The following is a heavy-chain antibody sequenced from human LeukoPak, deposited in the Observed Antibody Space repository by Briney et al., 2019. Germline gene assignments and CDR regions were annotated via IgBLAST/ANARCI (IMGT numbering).Heavy chain of an antibody. CDR2: ISWKSGSI. CDR3: AKDLATYCRYPVGFDH. V-gene: IGHV3-9*01. D-gene: IGHD4-23*01. Sequence: GGSLRLSCAASGFIFDVYAMHWVRQAPGKGLECLSGISWKSGSIGYADSVKGRFTISRDNAKNSLYLQMNSLRAEHTALYYCAKDLATYCRYPVGFDHWGQGTLVTVSS. CDR1: GFIFDVYA. J-gene: IGHJ4*02.